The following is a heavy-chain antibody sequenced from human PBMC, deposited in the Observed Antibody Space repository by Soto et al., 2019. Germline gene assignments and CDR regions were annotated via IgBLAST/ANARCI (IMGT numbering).Heavy chain of an antibody. CDR3: ASWTPLRYSGSYLPYYYYGMDV. Sequence: ASVKVSCKASGYTFTSYGISWVRQAPGQGLEWMGWISAYNGNTNYAQKFQGRVTITRDTSASTAYMELSSLRSEDTAVYYCASWTPLRYSGSYLPYYYYGMDVWGQGTTVTVSS. D-gene: IGHD1-26*01. J-gene: IGHJ6*02. CDR1: GYTFTSYG. CDR2: ISAYNGNT. V-gene: IGHV1-18*04.